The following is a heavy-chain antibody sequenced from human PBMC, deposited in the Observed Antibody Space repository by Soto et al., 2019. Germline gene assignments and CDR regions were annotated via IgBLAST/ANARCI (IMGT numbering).Heavy chain of an antibody. CDR3: ARGSEESYPGSRIFDL. CDR2: ITDTGGDT. V-gene: IGHV3-23*01. J-gene: IGHJ4*02. D-gene: IGHD3-10*01. Sequence: PGGSLRLSCAASGFTFSSYAMSWVRQAPGKGLEWVSAITDTGGDTKYADSVRGRFTISRDNSKNTLYLLMSRLRAEDSALYFCARGSEESYPGSRIFDLWGRGTLVTVSS. CDR1: GFTFSSYA.